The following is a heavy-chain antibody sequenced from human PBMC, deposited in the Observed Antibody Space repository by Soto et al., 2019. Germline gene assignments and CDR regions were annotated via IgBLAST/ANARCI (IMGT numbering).Heavy chain of an antibody. V-gene: IGHV1-18*01. Sequence: GASVKVSCKASGYTFTSYGISWVRRAPGQGLEWMGWISAYNGNTNYAQKLQGRVTMTTDTSTSTAYMELRSLRSDDTAVYYCAREGSVRFLEWLYRFDYWGQGTLVTVSS. J-gene: IGHJ4*02. CDR2: ISAYNGNT. CDR1: GYTFTSYG. D-gene: IGHD3-3*01. CDR3: AREGSVRFLEWLYRFDY.